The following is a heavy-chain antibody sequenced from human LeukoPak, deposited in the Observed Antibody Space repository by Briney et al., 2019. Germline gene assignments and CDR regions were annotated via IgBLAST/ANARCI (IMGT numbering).Heavy chain of an antibody. Sequence: PSETLSLTCAVYGGSFSGYYWSWIRQPPGKGLEWIGEINHSGSTNYNPSLKSRVTISVDTSKNQFSLKLSSVTAADTAVYYCARIRLTSPYYYGSGSYYKGQNYFDYWGQGTLVTVSS. D-gene: IGHD3-10*01. V-gene: IGHV4-34*01. CDR3: ARIRLTSPYYYGSGSYYKGQNYFDY. CDR2: INHSGST. J-gene: IGHJ4*02. CDR1: GGSFSGYY.